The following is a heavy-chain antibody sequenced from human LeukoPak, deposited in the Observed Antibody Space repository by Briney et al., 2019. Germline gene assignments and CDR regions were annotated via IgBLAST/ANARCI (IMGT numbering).Heavy chain of an antibody. J-gene: IGHJ4*02. D-gene: IGHD5-12*01. Sequence: GGSLRLSCAASGFTFSTYNMNWVRQAPGKGLEWVSYISSISNSIYYADSVKGRFTISRDNAKNSLYLQMNSLRAEDTAVYYCVRDGRYSGHFDSWGQGTLVTVSS. CDR2: ISSISNSI. V-gene: IGHV3-48*01. CDR1: GFTFSTYN. CDR3: VRDGRYSGHFDS.